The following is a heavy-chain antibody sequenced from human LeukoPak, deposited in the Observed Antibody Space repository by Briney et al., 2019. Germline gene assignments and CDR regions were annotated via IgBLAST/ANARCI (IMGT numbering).Heavy chain of an antibody. CDR2: MNPTGGST. J-gene: IGHJ4*02. Sequence: ASVKVSFKASGYTFTPYFIHWVRHPPAQGLELMGIMNPTGGSTTYAQKFQGRVTVTRDMSTSTVYMELSSLTSEDTAVYYCARDRVIVGGTATYNFDHWGQGTLVTVSS. CDR3: ARDRVIVGGTATYNFDH. V-gene: IGHV1-46*01. CDR1: GYTFTPYF. D-gene: IGHD1-14*01.